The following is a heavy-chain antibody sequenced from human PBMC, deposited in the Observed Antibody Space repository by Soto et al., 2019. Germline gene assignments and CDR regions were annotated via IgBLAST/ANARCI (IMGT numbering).Heavy chain of an antibody. CDR3: ARRSSSGSDY. CDR1: GGSISSYY. D-gene: IGHD6-19*01. V-gene: IGHV4-59*01. J-gene: IGHJ4*02. CDR2: IYYSGST. Sequence: PSETLSLTCTVSGGSISSYYWSWIRQPPGKGLEWIGYIYYSGSTNYNPSLKSRVTISVDTSKNQFSLKLSSVTAADTAVYYCARRSSSGSDYWGQGTLVTVSS.